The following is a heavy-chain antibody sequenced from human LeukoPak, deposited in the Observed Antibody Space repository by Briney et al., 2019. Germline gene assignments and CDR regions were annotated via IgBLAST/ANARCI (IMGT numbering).Heavy chain of an antibody. D-gene: IGHD2-15*01. CDR2: ITWNSGSV. CDR3: VKDPLPQYFRGGEALFDY. CDR1: GFRFDDCA. V-gene: IGHV3-9*01. J-gene: IGHJ4*02. Sequence: GGSLRLSCAASGFRFDDCAMHWVRQAPGKGPEWVSGITWNSGSVGYADSVQGRFTISRDNAKNFLYLQMNSLGPDDTAIYYCVKDPLPQYFRGGEALFDYWGQGALVSVSS.